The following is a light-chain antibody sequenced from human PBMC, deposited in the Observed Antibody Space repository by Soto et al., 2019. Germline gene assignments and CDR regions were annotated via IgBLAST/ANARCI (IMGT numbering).Light chain of an antibody. CDR2: DAS. J-gene: IGKJ5*01. Sequence: EIVLTQSPVTLSLSPGERATLSCRASQSVSSYLAWYQQRPGQAPRLLIYDASNRATGIPARFSGSWSGTDFTLTIDNLEPEDFAIYYCQQRNNWPPITFGQGTRLEIK. CDR1: QSVSSY. V-gene: IGKV3-11*01. CDR3: QQRNNWPPIT.